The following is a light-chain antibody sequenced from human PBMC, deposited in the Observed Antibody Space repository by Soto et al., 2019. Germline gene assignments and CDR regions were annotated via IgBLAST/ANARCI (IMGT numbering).Light chain of an antibody. CDR2: ATS. Sequence: EIVLTQSPGALSLSPGERATLSCRASQSVSSGYLAWYQQKPGQASRLLIFATSRRATGIPDRFSGSGSGTDFTLTISRLEPEDVAVYYCQHSGSSPPITFGQGTRLEIK. J-gene: IGKJ5*01. CDR1: QSVSSGY. CDR3: QHSGSSPPIT. V-gene: IGKV3-20*01.